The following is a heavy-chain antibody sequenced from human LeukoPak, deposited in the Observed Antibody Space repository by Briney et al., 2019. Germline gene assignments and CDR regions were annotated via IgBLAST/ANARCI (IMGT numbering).Heavy chain of an antibody. CDR1: GFTFTTYW. J-gene: IGHJ4*02. V-gene: IGHV3-7*03. D-gene: IGHD1-26*01. Sequence: GGSLRLSCAASGFTFTTYWMSWVRQAPGRGLEWVANIKQDGSERYHVDSVKGRFTISRDNAKNSLYLQMNSLRAEDTAVYYCARDRRGLVGATLDYWGQGTLVTVSS. CDR2: IKQDGSER. CDR3: ARDRRGLVGATLDY.